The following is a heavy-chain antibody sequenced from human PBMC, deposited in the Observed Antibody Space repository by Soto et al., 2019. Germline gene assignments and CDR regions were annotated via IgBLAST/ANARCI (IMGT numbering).Heavy chain of an antibody. CDR3: AREVSSSSWDVPATYGFDA. D-gene: IGHD6-13*01. Sequence: ASVKVSCKASGYTFTSYGISWVRQAPGQGLEWMGWISAYNGNTNYAQKLQGRVTMTTDTSTSTAYMELRSLRSDDTAVYYCAREVSSSSWDVPATYGFDAWGPGTTVTVSS. CDR1: GYTFTSYG. CDR2: ISAYNGNT. V-gene: IGHV1-18*01. J-gene: IGHJ6*02.